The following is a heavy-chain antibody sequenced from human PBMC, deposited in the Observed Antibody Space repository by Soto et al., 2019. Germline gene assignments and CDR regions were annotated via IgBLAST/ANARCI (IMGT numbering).Heavy chain of an antibody. V-gene: IGHV1-69*02. CDR3: ARAATWQSAAAAPDY. CDR2: IIPILGIA. D-gene: IGHD6-13*01. CDR1: GGTFSSYT. Sequence: QVQLVQSGAEVKKPGSSVKVSCKASGGTFSSYTISWVRQAPGQGLEWMGRIIPILGIANYAQKFQGRVTITADKSTSTAYMELSSLRSEDTAVYYCARAATWQSAAAAPDYWGQGTLVTVSS. J-gene: IGHJ4*02.